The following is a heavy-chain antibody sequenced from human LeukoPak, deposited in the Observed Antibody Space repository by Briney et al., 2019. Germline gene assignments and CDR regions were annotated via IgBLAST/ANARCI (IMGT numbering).Heavy chain of an antibody. V-gene: IGHV1-2*02. D-gene: IGHD5-12*01. CDR1: GDTFTGYY. CDR3: PTGIVDTTASDY. Sequence: ASVKVSCKASGDTFTGYYMHWVRQAPGQGLEWMGWINPNSGGTNYAQKFQGRVTMTRDTSISTAYMELSRLRSDDTAVYYCPTGIVDTTASDYWGQGTLVTLSS. J-gene: IGHJ4*02. CDR2: INPNSGGT.